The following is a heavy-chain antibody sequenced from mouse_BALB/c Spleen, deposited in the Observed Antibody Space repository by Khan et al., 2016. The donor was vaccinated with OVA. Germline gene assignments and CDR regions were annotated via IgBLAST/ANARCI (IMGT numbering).Heavy chain of an antibody. J-gene: IGHJ4*01. CDR2: IDPENGNT. CDR1: GFNIKDYY. CDR3: ARRDYAAMDY. D-gene: IGHD1-1*02. V-gene: IGHV14-1*02. Sequence: EVQLQEPGAELVRPGALVKLSCKASGFNIKDYYIHWVKQRPEQGLEWIGWIDPENGNTIYDPKFQGQASITADTSSNTAYLQLSSLTSEDTAVYYCARRDYAAMDYWGQGTSVTVSS.